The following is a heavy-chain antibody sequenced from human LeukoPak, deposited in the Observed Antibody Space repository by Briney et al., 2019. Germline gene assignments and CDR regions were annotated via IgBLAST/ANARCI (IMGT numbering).Heavy chain of an antibody. Sequence: PSETLSLTCTVSGGSISSYYWSWIRQPAGKGLEWIGRIYISGSTNYNPSLKSRVTMSVDTSKNQFSLKLSSVTAADTAVYYCARTRMAGTGGWFDPWGQGTLVTVSS. V-gene: IGHV4-4*07. CDR1: GGSISSYY. J-gene: IGHJ5*02. CDR3: ARTRMAGTGGWFDP. CDR2: IYISGST. D-gene: IGHD6-19*01.